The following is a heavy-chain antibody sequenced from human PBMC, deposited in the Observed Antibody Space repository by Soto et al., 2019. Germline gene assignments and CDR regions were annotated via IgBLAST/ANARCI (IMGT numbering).Heavy chain of an antibody. CDR1: GYSFSTYW. CDR2: IYPGDSDT. J-gene: IGHJ6*02. V-gene: IGHV5-51*01. D-gene: IGHD1-26*01. Sequence: GESLKISCKGSGYSFSTYWIGWVRQMPGKGLEWMGIIYPGDSDTRYSPSFQGQVTISADKSISTAYLQWSSLKASDTAMYYCASTLSLCRCANYYYEISFWAQGTTVPVSS. CDR3: ASTLSLCRCANYYYEISF.